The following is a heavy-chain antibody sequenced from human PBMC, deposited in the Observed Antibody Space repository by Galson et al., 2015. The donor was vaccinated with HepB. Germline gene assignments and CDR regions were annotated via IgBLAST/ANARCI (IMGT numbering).Heavy chain of an antibody. CDR2: ISAYNGNT. CDR1: GYTFTSYG. Sequence: SVKVSCKASGYTFTSYGISWVRQAPGQGLEWMGWISAYNGNTNYAQKLQGRVTMTTDTSTSTAYMELRSLRSDDTAVYYCARDRELLRHQDAFDIWGQGTMVTVSS. V-gene: IGHV1-18*01. J-gene: IGHJ3*02. CDR3: ARDRELLRHQDAFDI. D-gene: IGHD1-26*01.